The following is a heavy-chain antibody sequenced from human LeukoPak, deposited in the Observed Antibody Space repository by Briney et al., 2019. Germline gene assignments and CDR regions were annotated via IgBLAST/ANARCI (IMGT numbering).Heavy chain of an antibody. Sequence: PSETLSLTCDVSGDSISSNNWWSWVRQPPGKGLEWIGEIHHGGSTNYNPSLKSRVTISVDTSKNQFSLMLSSVTAADTAVYYCARGQGAAAGSIDWFDPWGQGTLVTVSS. CDR2: IHHGGST. J-gene: IGHJ5*02. V-gene: IGHV4/OR15-8*01. CDR3: ARGQGAAAGSIDWFDP. CDR1: GDSISSNNW. D-gene: IGHD6-13*01.